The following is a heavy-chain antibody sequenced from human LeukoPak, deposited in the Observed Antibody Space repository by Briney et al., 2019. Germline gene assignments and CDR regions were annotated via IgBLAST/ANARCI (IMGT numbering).Heavy chain of an antibody. Sequence: PGGSLRLSCAASGFSFSHYAMSWVRQAPTRGLEWVSSLSGGGETFYSDSVEGGLTLSRDDSRTTVFLQLNNLRVDDTAVYYCARARWISSADAVWWGQGTLVTVSS. CDR1: GFSFSHYA. J-gene: IGHJ4*02. V-gene: IGHV3-23*01. D-gene: IGHD2-2*03. CDR3: ARARWISSADAVW. CDR2: LSGGGET.